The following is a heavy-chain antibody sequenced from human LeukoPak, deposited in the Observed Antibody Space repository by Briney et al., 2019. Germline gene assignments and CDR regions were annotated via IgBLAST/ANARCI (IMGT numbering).Heavy chain of an antibody. CDR2: ISAYNGNT. CDR3: ARGGSTSPWAYYYYMDV. Sequence: ASVKVTCKASGYTFTSYGISWVRQAPGQGLEWMGWISAYNGNTNYAQKLQGRVTMTTDTSTSTAYMELRSLRSDDTAVYYCARGGSTSPWAYYYYMDVWGKGTTVTVSS. D-gene: IGHD2-2*01. V-gene: IGHV1-18*01. J-gene: IGHJ6*03. CDR1: GYTFTSYG.